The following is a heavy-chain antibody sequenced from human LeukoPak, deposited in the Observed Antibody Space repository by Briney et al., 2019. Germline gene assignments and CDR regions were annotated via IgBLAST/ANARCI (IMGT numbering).Heavy chain of an antibody. CDR1: GGSISSYY. D-gene: IGHD5-18*01. J-gene: IGHJ4*02. V-gene: IGHV4-4*07. CDR2: TYTSGST. CDR3: AREAMRRRFDY. Sequence: SETMSLTCTVSGGSISSYYWSWIRQPAGEGLEWIGRTYTSGSTNYNPSLKSRVTMSVDTSKNQFSLKPSSVTAADTAVYYCAREAMRRRFDYWGQGTLVTVS.